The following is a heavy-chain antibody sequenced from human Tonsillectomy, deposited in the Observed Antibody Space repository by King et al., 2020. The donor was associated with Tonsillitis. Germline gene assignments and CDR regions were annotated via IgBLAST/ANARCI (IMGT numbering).Heavy chain of an antibody. D-gene: IGHD3-22*01. CDR1: GFTFSSYA. J-gene: IGHJ4*02. V-gene: IGHV3-23*04. CDR2: ISGSGGST. Sequence: VQLVESGGGLVQPGGSLRLSCAASGFTFSSYAMSWVRQAPGKGLEWGSAISGSGGSTYYADSVKGRFTISRDNSKNTLYLQMNSLRAEDTALYYGARTTMIVVVITWGQGTVVTVPS. CDR3: ARTTMIVVVIT.